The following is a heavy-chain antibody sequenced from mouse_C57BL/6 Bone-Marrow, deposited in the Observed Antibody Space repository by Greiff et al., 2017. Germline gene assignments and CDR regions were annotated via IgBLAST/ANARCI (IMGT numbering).Heavy chain of an antibody. CDR2: INPNNGGT. D-gene: IGHD1-1*01. J-gene: IGHJ1*03. CDR3: ARDDGSSYGYFDV. V-gene: IGHV1-18*01. CDR1: GYTFTDYN. Sequence: VQLQQSGPELVKPGASVKIPCKASGYTFTDYNMDWVKQSHGKSLEWIGDINPNNGGTIYNQKFKGKATLTVDTSSSTAYVELRSLTSEDTAVYYCARDDGSSYGYFDVWGKGTTVTVSA.